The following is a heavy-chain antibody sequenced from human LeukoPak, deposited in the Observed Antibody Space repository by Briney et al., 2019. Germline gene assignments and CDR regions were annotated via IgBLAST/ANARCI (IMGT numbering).Heavy chain of an antibody. CDR3: AREAYSSGWYGLDY. CDR1: GYSISSGYY. Sequence: SETLSLTCTVSGYSISSGYYWGWIRQPPGKGLEWIGSIYHSGSTYYNPSLKSRVTISVDTSKNQFSLKLSSVTAADTAVYYCAREAYSSGWYGLDYWGQGTLVTVSS. CDR2: IYHSGST. J-gene: IGHJ4*02. V-gene: IGHV4-38-2*02. D-gene: IGHD6-19*01.